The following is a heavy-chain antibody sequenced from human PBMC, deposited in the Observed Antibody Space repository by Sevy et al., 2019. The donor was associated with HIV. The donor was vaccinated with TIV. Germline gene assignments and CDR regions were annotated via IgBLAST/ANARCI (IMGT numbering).Heavy chain of an antibody. CDR3: VRGRGDIAAAGWDPNWFDP. J-gene: IGHJ5*02. CDR1: GFTFSSYS. Sequence: GGSLRLSCAASGFTFSSYSMNWVRQAPGKGLEWVSSISSSSSYIYYADSVKGRFTISRDNAKNSLYLQMNSLRAEDTAVYYCVRGRGDIAAAGWDPNWFDPWGQGTLVTVSS. D-gene: IGHD6-13*01. CDR2: ISSSSSYI. V-gene: IGHV3-21*01.